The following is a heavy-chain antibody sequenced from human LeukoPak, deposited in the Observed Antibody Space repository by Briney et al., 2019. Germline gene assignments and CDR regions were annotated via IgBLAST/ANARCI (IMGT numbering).Heavy chain of an antibody. V-gene: IGHV3-7*01. J-gene: IGHJ4*02. CDR2: TKPDGSEK. Sequence: PGGSLRLSCAASGFTFSSYGMHWIRQAPGKGLEWVGSTKPDGSEKYYVDSVKGRFTISRDNAKNSLYLQMNGLRAEDTAVYYCARDDGSSCFSYWGQGTLVTVSS. D-gene: IGHD3-10*01. CDR3: ARDDGSSCFSY. CDR1: GFTFSSYG.